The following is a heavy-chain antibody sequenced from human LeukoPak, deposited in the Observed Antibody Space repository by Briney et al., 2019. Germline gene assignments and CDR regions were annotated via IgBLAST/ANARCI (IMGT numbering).Heavy chain of an antibody. CDR3: ARDIPKGRDGYKGYYYYGMDV. CDR1: GFTVSSNY. CDR2: IYSGGST. J-gene: IGHJ6*02. V-gene: IGHV3-66*01. D-gene: IGHD5-12*01. Sequence: GGSLRLSCAASGFTVSSNYMSWVRQAPGKGLEWVSVIYSGGSTYYADSVKGRFTISRDNSKKTLYLQMNSLRAEDTAVYYCARDIPKGRDGYKGYYYYGMDVWGQGTTVTVSS.